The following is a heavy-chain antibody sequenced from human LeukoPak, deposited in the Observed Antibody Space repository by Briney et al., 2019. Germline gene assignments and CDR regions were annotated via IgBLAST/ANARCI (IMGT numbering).Heavy chain of an antibody. CDR1: GGSISNYW. D-gene: IGHD3-9*01. CDR3: ARDSADILSGYFEK. J-gene: IGHJ4*02. Sequence: PSETLSLTCTVSGGSISNYWWSWIRQPAGKGLEWIGRIYSSGSSNYNFALESRVSISVDKPKNQFSLKLSSVTAADTAVYYCARDSADILSGYFEKWGQGTLATVSS. V-gene: IGHV4-4*07. CDR2: IYSSGSS.